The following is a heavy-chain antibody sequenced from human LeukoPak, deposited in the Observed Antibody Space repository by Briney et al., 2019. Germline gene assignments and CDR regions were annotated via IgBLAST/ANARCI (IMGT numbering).Heavy chain of an antibody. CDR3: ARHRQTYYYDSSGYDH. J-gene: IGHJ4*02. Sequence: SETLSLTCTVSGGSISSSSYYWGWIRQPPGKGLEWIGSIYYSGSTYYNPSLKSRVTISVDTSKNQFSLKLSSVTAADTAVYYCARHRQTYYYDSSGYDHWGQGTLVTVSS. CDR2: IYYSGST. CDR1: GGSISSSSYY. D-gene: IGHD3-22*01. V-gene: IGHV4-39*07.